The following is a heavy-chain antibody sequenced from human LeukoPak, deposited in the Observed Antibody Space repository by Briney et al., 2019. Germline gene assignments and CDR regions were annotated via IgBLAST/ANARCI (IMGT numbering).Heavy chain of an antibody. D-gene: IGHD1-14*01. J-gene: IGHJ4*02. CDR2: ISTSGNT. V-gene: IGHV3-23*01. CDR3: AKPAKTDYADY. Sequence: PGGSLRLSCIGSGFPLSKYAMNWVRQAPGKGLEWVSLISTSGNTHYADSVKGRFVISRDNSKNTLFLQMNSLRAEDTAVYYCAKPAKTDYADYWGQGTLVTVSS. CDR1: GFPLSKYA.